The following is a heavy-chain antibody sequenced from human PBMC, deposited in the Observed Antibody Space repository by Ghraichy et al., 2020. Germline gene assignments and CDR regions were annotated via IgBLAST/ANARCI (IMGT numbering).Heavy chain of an antibody. CDR3: AKDRGPHYYDSSGAIFDY. CDR1: GFTFSSYA. J-gene: IGHJ4*02. D-gene: IGHD3-22*01. V-gene: IGHV3-23*01. Sequence: GGSLRLSCAASGFTFSSYAMSWVRQAPGKGLEWVSAISGSGGSTYYADSVKGRFTISRDNSKNTLYLQMNSLRAEDTAVYYCAKDRGPHYYDSSGAIFDYWGQGTLVTVSS. CDR2: ISGSGGST.